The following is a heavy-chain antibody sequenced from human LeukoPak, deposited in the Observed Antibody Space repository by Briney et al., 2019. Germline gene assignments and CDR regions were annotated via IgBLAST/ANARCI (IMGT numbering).Heavy chain of an antibody. Sequence: SETLSLTCTVSGGSISSYYWSWIRQPPGKGLEWIGYIYYSGSTNYNPSLKSRVTISVDTSKNQFSLKLSSVTAADTAVYYCARSLPDYYGSGNSYYYYMDAWGKGTTVTVSS. V-gene: IGHV4-59*01. CDR3: ARSLPDYYGSGNSYYYYMDA. CDR2: IYYSGST. J-gene: IGHJ6*03. CDR1: GGSISSYY. D-gene: IGHD3-10*01.